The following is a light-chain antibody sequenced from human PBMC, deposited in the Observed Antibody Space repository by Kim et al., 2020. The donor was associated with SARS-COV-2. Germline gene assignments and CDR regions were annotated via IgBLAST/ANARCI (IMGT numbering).Light chain of an antibody. CDR1: SLRSYY. V-gene: IGLV3-19*01. Sequence: AVGKTIRITCQEDSLRSYYATWYQQKPGQAPILLIYGKNNRPSGIPDRFSGSSSRNTASLTITGTQAGDEADYYCNSRDTNDIVLFGGGTQLTVL. CDR2: GKN. J-gene: IGLJ2*01. CDR3: NSRDTNDIVL.